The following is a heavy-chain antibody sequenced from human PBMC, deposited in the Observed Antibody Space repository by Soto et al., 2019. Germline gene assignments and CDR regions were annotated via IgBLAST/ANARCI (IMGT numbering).Heavy chain of an antibody. CDR1: GGSFSGYY. V-gene: IGHV4-34*01. CDR3: AREDIVVVPLARGWENWSDP. CDR2: INHSGST. J-gene: IGHJ5*02. Sequence: SETLSLTCAVYGGSFSGYYWSWIRQPPGKGLEWIGEINHSGSTNYNPSLKSRVTISVDTSKNQFSLKLSSVTAADTAVYYCAREDIVVVPLARGWENWSDPCGQGTLVTVSS. D-gene: IGHD2-2*01.